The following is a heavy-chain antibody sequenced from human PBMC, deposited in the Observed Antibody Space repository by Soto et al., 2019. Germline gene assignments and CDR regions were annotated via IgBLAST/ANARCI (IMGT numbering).Heavy chain of an antibody. CDR1: GYTLTELS. Sequence: ASVKVSCKVSGYTLTELSMHWVRQAPGKGLEWMGGFDPEDGETIYAQKFQGRVTMTEDTSTNTAYMELSSLRSEDTAVYYCATLSRNYDFWSGSPDYYYYMDVWGKGTTVTVSS. CDR3: ATLSRNYDFWSGSPDYYYYMDV. D-gene: IGHD3-3*01. J-gene: IGHJ6*03. V-gene: IGHV1-24*01. CDR2: FDPEDGET.